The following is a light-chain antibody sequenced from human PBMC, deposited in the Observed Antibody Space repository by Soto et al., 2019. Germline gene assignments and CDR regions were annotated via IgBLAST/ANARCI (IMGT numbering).Light chain of an antibody. CDR1: SGDVGGYHY. CDR3: CSYTGASTYV. CDR2: AVT. J-gene: IGLJ1*01. Sequence: QSALTQPASVSGSPGPSVTISCAGTSGDVGGYHYVSWYQQHPGKAPKLMIHAVTNRPSGVSNRFSGSKSGNTASLTISSLQAEDEADYYCCSYTGASTYVFGTGTKLTVL. V-gene: IGLV2-14*01.